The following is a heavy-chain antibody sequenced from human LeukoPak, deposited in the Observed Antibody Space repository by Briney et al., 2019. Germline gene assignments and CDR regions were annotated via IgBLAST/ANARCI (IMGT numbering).Heavy chain of an antibody. J-gene: IGHJ4*02. CDR1: GGSISSSNYY. CDR2: IYYSART. CDR3: ARVGYSSSIDY. Sequence: PSETLSLTCTVSGGSISSSNYYWGWIRQPPGTGLECIGSIYYSARTYYNPSLKSRVTISVDTSKNQFSLKLSSVTAADTAVYYCARVGYSSSIDYWGQGTLVTVSS. V-gene: IGHV4-39*07. D-gene: IGHD6-6*01.